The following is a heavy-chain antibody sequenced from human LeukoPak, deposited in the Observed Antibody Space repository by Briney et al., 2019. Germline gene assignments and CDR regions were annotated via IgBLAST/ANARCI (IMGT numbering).Heavy chain of an antibody. Sequence: NPGESLKISCKGSGYPFTSYWIGWVRQMPGKGLEWMGIIYPGDSDTRYSPSSQGQVTISADKSISTAYLQWSSLKASDTAMYYCAIPYYYGSGSLDYWGQGTLVTVSS. V-gene: IGHV5-51*01. CDR3: AIPYYYGSGSLDY. CDR1: GYPFTSYW. D-gene: IGHD3-10*01. J-gene: IGHJ4*02. CDR2: IYPGDSDT.